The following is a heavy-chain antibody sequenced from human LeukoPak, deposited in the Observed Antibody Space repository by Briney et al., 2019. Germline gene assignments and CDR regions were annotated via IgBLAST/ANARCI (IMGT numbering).Heavy chain of an antibody. CDR1: GFTFSSYW. V-gene: IGHV3-74*01. CDR2: INSDGSST. J-gene: IGHJ5*02. Sequence: GGSLRLSCAASGFTFSSYWMHWVRQAPGKGLAWVSRINSDGSSTSYADSVKGRFTISRDNAKNTLYLQMNSLRAEDTAVYYCARDLYSSSWYVSFWFDPWGQGTLVTVSS. D-gene: IGHD6-13*01. CDR3: ARDLYSSSWYVSFWFDP.